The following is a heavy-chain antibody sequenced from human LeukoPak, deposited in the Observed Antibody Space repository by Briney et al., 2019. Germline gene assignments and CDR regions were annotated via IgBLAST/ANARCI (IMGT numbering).Heavy chain of an antibody. CDR3: ARDTHCSSTSCYNAFDI. Sequence: GGSLRLSCAASGVTFSSYSMNWVRQAPGKGLEWVSSISSSSTYIYYADSLKGRFTISRDNAENSLSLQMNSLRAEDTAVYYCARDTHCSSTSCYNAFDIWGEGTMVTVSS. D-gene: IGHD2-2*02. CDR2: ISSSSTYI. V-gene: IGHV3-21*01. J-gene: IGHJ3*02. CDR1: GVTFSSYS.